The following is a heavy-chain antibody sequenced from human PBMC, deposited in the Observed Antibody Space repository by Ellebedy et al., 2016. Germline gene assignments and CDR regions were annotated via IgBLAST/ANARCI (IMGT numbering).Heavy chain of an antibody. D-gene: IGHD3-10*01. CDR3: ARGYYGSGSYWIDY. CDR1: GGSFSGYY. J-gene: IGHJ4*02. CDR2: INHSGST. Sequence: GSLRLSXAVYGGSFSGYYWSWIRQPPGKGLEWIGEINHSGSTNYNPSLKSRVTISVDTSKNQFSLKLSSVTAADTAVYYCARGYYGSGSYWIDYWGQGTLVTVSS. V-gene: IGHV4-34*01.